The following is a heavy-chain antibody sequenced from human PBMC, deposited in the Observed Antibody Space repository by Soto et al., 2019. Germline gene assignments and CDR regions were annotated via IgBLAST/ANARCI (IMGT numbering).Heavy chain of an antibody. CDR2: IYYSGST. V-gene: IGHV4-39*02. CDR1: GGSISSSSYY. CDR3: ARDDTVYGDYVPYYYYGMDV. D-gene: IGHD4-17*01. Sequence: SETLSLTCTVSGGSISSSSYYWGWIRQPPGKGLEWIGSIYYSGSTYYNPSLKSRVTISVDTSKNQFSLKLSSVTAADTAVYYCARDDTVYGDYVPYYYYGMDVWGQGTTVTVSS. J-gene: IGHJ6*02.